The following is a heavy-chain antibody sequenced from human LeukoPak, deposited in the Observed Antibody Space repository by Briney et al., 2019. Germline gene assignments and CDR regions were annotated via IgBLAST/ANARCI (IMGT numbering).Heavy chain of an antibody. CDR1: GGTFSSYA. J-gene: IGHJ3*02. V-gene: IGHV1-69*01. CDR3: ARSEQQRDAFDI. Sequence: SVKVSCKASGGTFSSYAISWVRQAPGQGLEWMGGIIPIFGTANYAQKFQGRVTITADESTSTAYMELSSLRSEDTAVYYCARSEQQRDAFDIWGQGTMVTVSS. CDR2: IIPIFGTA. D-gene: IGHD6-13*01.